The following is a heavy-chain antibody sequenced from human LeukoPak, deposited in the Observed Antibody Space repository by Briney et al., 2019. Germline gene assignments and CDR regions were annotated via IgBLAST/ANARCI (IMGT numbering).Heavy chain of an antibody. CDR3: ARPADILTGYYSYHFDH. V-gene: IGHV1-18*01. D-gene: IGHD3-9*01. J-gene: IGHJ4*02. CDR2: ISAYNGNT. CDR1: GYTFTSYG. Sequence: ASVKVSCKASGYTFTSYGISWVRQAPGQGLEWMGWISAYNGNTNYAQKLQGRVTMTTDTSTSTAYMELRSLRSDDTAVYYCARPADILTGYYSYHFDHWGQGTLVTVSS.